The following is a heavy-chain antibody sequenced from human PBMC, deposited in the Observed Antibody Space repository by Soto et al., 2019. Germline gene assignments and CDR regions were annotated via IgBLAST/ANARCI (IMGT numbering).Heavy chain of an antibody. CDR1: GDSVNIYY. D-gene: IGHD6-13*01. CDR2: VYYSGST. Sequence: ETLSITCTVSGDSVNIYYWSGMRQPPGKGLECMGYVYYSGSTNYNPSLKSRVTISVDTSKNQISLRLKSVTAADTAVYYCARAETSGTHYFDYWGQGSLVTVSA. V-gene: IGHV4-59*02. CDR3: ARAETSGTHYFDY. J-gene: IGHJ4*02.